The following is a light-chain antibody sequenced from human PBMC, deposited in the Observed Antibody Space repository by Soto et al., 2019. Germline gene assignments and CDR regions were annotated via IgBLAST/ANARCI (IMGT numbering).Light chain of an antibody. J-gene: IGKJ5*01. CDR2: GAS. V-gene: IGKV3-15*01. Sequence: EIVMTQSPATLSVSPGERATLSCRASQSVSSNLAWYQQKPGQAPRLLIYGASTRATGIQARFSGSGSGTEFTLTISSLQSEDFAVYYCKQYNNWPITFGQGTRLEIK. CDR1: QSVSSN. CDR3: KQYNNWPIT.